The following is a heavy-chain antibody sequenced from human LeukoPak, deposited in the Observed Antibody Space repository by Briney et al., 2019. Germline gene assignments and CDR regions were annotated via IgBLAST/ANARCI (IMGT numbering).Heavy chain of an antibody. CDR2: IYHSGST. J-gene: IGHJ5*02. D-gene: IGHD5-12*01. CDR1: NGSISSYY. Sequence: SETLSLTCNVSNGSISSYYWSWIRQPPGKGLEWIGYIYHSGSTYYNPSLKSRVTISVDRSKNQFSLKLSSVTAADTAVYYCARVLFSGYDLDNWFDPWGQGTLVTVSS. V-gene: IGHV4-59*12. CDR3: ARVLFSGYDLDNWFDP.